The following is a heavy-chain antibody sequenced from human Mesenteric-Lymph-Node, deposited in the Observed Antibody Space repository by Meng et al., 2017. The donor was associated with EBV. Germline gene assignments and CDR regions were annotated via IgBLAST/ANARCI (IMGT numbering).Heavy chain of an antibody. D-gene: IGHD1-26*01. J-gene: IGHJ4*02. V-gene: IGHV4-39*07. CDR3: VSVGDSGSYYADY. CDR1: VCADISCSYC. CDR2: VYYTGST. Sequence: PVLVQPSEALALPITFSVCADISCSYCWGWIRHPRGKGLEWGGSVYYTGSTYYNLSLKSRVIISVDTSENQFSLRLSSVTAADTAVYYCVSVGDSGSYYADYWGQGTLVTVSS.